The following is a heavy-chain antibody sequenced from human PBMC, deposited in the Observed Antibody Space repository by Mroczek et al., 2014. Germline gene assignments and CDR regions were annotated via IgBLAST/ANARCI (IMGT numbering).Heavy chain of an antibody. D-gene: IGHD5-18*01. CDR2: IYYSGST. Sequence: KESGPGLVKPSETLSLTCTVSGGSISSSSYYWGWIRQPPGKGLEWIGSIYYSGSTYYNPSLKSRVTISVDTSKNQFSLKLSSVTAADTAVYYCARQVTDFRSRNDYFDYWGQGTLVTVSS. J-gene: IGHJ4*02. CDR1: GGSISSSSYY. CDR3: ARQVTDFRSRNDYFDY. V-gene: IGHV4-39*01.